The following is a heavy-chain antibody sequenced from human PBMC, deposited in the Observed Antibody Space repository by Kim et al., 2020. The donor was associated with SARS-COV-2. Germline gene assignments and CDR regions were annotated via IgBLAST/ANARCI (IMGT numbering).Heavy chain of an antibody. CDR3: ARVGH. CDR2: SSRWSYT. J-gene: IGHJ4*02. V-gene: IGHV3-11*05. Sequence: SSRWSYTKYADSVKGRLPLSRDNAKNSLYLQMNSLRAEDTAVYYCARVGHWGQGTLVTVSS.